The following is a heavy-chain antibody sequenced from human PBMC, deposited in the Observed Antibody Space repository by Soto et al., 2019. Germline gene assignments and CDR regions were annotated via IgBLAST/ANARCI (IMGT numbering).Heavy chain of an antibody. V-gene: IGHV4-59*08. D-gene: IGHD3-10*01. CDR3: ARLGFGALHGLVDF. J-gene: IGHJ6*02. Sequence: SETLSLTCTVSGGSISNYYWSWFRQTPWKGLEWIGYVHDSWGSNYNPSLKSRVAISLDTSKSQFSLKLTSVTATDTAVYYCARLGFGALHGLVDFWGQLTTVIVSS. CDR2: VHDSWGS. CDR1: GGSISNYY.